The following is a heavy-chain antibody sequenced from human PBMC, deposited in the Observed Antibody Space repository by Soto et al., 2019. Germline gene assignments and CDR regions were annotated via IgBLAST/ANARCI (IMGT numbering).Heavy chain of an antibody. CDR1: GGSVSGSSYY. J-gene: IGHJ4*02. CDR2: ISSSGST. V-gene: IGHV4-39*01. CDR3: ARRNWFSFYY. D-gene: IGHD3-9*01. Sequence: QLQLQESGPGLVKPSETLSLSCTVSGGSVSGSSYYWGWIRQPPGKGLEWIGSISSSGSTYYKPSLKSRVAMSVDTSKNQFSIRLTSVTAADTAMYYCARRNWFSFYYWGQGTLVTVSS.